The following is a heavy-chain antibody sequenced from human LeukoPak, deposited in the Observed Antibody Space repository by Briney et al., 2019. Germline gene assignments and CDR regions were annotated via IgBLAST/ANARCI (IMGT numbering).Heavy chain of an antibody. V-gene: IGHV3-23*01. Sequence: PGGSLRLSCAASGFTFSSYAMSWVRQAPGKGLEWVSAISGSGGSTYYADSVKGRFTISRDNSKNTLYLQMNSLRAEDTAVYYCAREALWFGELLGDAFDIWGQGTMVTVSS. CDR2: ISGSGGST. CDR1: GFTFSSYA. J-gene: IGHJ3*02. D-gene: IGHD3-10*01. CDR3: AREALWFGELLGDAFDI.